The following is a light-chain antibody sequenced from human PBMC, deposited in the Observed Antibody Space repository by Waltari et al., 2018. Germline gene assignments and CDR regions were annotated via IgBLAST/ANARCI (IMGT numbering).Light chain of an antibody. Sequence: QAALTQPRSVSGSPGQSVTISCTGTSSDIGGYNFVSWYQQHPGTAPKLMIFEVSKRPSGVSDRFLGYKSGNTASLTISGLQAEDEADYFCCSYSVSNTALFGGGTRLTVL. CDR1: SSDIGGYNF. CDR3: CSYSVSNTAL. V-gene: IGLV2-11*01. CDR2: EVS. J-gene: IGLJ2*01.